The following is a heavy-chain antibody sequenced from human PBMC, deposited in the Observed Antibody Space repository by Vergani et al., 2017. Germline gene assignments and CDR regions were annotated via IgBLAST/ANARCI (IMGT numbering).Heavy chain of an antibody. J-gene: IGHJ4*02. Sequence: QVQLQESGPGLVKPSQTLSLTCTVSAGSISSGGYYWSWIRQHQGKGLEWIGYIYYSGRTYYNPSLKSLVTISVDTSKKQFSLKLSSVTDADTAVYYCARGRRYRGPYYFDYWSQGTLVTVSS. D-gene: IGHD5-12*01. CDR3: ARGRRYRGPYYFDY. V-gene: IGHV4-31*01. CDR2: IYYSGRT. CDR1: AGSISSGGYY.